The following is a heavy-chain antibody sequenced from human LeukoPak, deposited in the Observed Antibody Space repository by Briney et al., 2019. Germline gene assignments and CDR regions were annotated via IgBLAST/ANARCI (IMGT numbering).Heavy chain of an antibody. J-gene: IGHJ4*02. Sequence: PSETLSLTCTVSGGSISSSYGTWIRQPPGKGLEWIGYIFYSGGTNYNPSLKSRVTISVDKSKNQFSLKLSSVTAADTAVYYCARAPRIAAAGTRFDYWGQGTLVTVSS. V-gene: IGHV4-59*12. D-gene: IGHD6-13*01. CDR3: ARAPRIAAAGTRFDY. CDR2: IFYSGGT. CDR1: GGSISSSY.